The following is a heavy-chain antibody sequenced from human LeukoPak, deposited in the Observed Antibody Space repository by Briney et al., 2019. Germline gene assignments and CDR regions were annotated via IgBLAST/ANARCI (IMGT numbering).Heavy chain of an antibody. D-gene: IGHD3-22*01. CDR2: FDPEHGET. V-gene: IGHV1-24*01. Sequence: ASVKVSCKVSGFTLTELSMCWVRQAPGKGLEWMGSFDPEHGETIYAQNFQGRVTITEDTSTDTAYMELSSLRSEDTAMYYCATDYYDNNWFDSWGQGTLVTVSS. J-gene: IGHJ5*01. CDR1: GFTLTELS. CDR3: ATDYYDNNWFDS.